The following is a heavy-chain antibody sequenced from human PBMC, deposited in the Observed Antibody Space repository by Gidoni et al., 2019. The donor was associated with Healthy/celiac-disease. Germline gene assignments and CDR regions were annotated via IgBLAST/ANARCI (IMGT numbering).Heavy chain of an antibody. CDR2: VDPADSDS. J-gene: IGHJ4*02. D-gene: IGHD1-26*01. Sequence: EVQLVQSGAALKKPGESLKISCKGSGYRFTSYWIGWVRQMPATGLEWMGIVDPADSDSRYSPSFQGQVITSADKSITTAYLQWSSLKASDTAMYYCARLVQSGSYYHFDYWGQGTLVTVSS. CDR1: GYRFTSYW. V-gene: IGHV5-51*01. CDR3: ARLVQSGSYYHFDY.